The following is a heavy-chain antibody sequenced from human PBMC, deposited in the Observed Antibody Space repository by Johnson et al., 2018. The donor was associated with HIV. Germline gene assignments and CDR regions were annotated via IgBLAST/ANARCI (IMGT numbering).Heavy chain of an antibody. J-gene: IGHJ3*02. V-gene: IGHV3-30*04. CDR1: GFTFSSYA. Sequence: QVQLVESGGGVVQPGMSLRLSCAASGFTFSSYAMHWVRQAPGKGLEWVAVISYDGSNKNYADSVKGRFTISRDNPKNTLYLQMNSLRAEDTAVYYCARGGKDHAFDIWGQGTMVTVSS. D-gene: IGHD3-16*01. CDR2: ISYDGSNK. CDR3: ARGGKDHAFDI.